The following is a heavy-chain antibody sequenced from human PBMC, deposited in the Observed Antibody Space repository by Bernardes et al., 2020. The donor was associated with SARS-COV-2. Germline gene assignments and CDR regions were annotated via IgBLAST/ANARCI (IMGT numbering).Heavy chain of an antibody. CDR3: AKDQSGASSGYLFDY. CDR1: GFTFSSYG. V-gene: IGHV3-30*02. CDR2: IRYDGRNQ. Sequence: VGTLLLSCAASGFTFSSYGMHWVRQAPGKGLEWVAFIRYDGRNQYYADSVKGRFTISRDNSKNTLYLQMNSLRAEDTAVYYCAKDQSGASSGYLFDYWGQGTLVNVSS. J-gene: IGHJ4*02. D-gene: IGHD3-22*01.